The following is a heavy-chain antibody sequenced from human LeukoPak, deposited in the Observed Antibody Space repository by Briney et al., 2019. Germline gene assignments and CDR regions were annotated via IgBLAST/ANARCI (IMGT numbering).Heavy chain of an antibody. J-gene: IGHJ3*02. D-gene: IGHD3-10*01. Sequence: ASVKVSCKASGYTFTGYYMHWVRRAPGQGLEWMGWINPNSGGTNYAQKFQGRVTMTRDTSISTAYMELSRLRSDDTAVYYCARSSGSHNARRAFDIWGQGTMVTVSS. CDR3: ARSSGSHNARRAFDI. CDR2: INPNSGGT. V-gene: IGHV1-2*02. CDR1: GYTFTGYY.